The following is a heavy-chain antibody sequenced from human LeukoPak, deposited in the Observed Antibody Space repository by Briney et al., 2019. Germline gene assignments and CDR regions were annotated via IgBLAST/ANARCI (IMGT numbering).Heavy chain of an antibody. CDR1: GFTFRSYT. J-gene: IGHJ6*03. Sequence: PGGSLRLPCAASGFTFRSYTMIWVRQAPEKGLEWVSSISSSSIYMYYADSVKGRFTISRDNAKNSLFLQMNSLRAEDTAVYYCARDRREFDYYYYMDVWGKGTTVTVSS. CDR3: ARDRREFDYYYYMDV. CDR2: ISSSSIYM. V-gene: IGHV3-21*01.